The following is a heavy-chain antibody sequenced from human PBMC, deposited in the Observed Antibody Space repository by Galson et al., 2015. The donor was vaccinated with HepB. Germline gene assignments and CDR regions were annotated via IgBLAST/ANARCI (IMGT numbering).Heavy chain of an antibody. CDR1: RYIFTNYA. V-gene: IGHV7-4-1*02. CDR2: INTNTGIP. J-gene: IGHJ3*02. CDR3: ARHHGAFDI. Sequence: SVKVSCKASRYIFTNYAMNWVRQAPGRGLEWMGWINTNTGIPTYAQGFTGRFVFSLDTSVTTAYLQINSLNTEDTAVYYCARHHGAFDIWGQGTMVTVSS.